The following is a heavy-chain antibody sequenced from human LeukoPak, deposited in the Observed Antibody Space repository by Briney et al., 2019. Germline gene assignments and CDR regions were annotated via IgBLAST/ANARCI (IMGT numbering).Heavy chain of an antibody. D-gene: IGHD3-22*01. V-gene: IGHV1-2*02. CDR2: INPNSGGT. CDR1: GYTFTGYC. Sequence: ASVKVSCKASGYTFTGYCMHWVRQAPGQGLEWMGWINPNSGGTNYAQKFQGRVTMTRDTSISTAYMELSRLRSDDTAVYYCARLRGSKWLPYYFDYWGQGTLVTVSS. J-gene: IGHJ4*02. CDR3: ARLRGSKWLPYYFDY.